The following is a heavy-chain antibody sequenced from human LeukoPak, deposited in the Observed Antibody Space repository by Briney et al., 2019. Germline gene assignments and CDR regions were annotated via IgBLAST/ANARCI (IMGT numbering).Heavy chain of an antibody. Sequence: ASVKVSCEASGYTFTGYDINWVRQATGQGLEWMGWMNPNSGNTGYAQKFQGRVTMTRNTSISTAYMELSSLRSEDTAVYYCARPWFGEFSPFDYWGQGTLVTVSS. D-gene: IGHD3-10*01. CDR2: MNPNSGNT. V-gene: IGHV1-8*01. CDR1: GYTFTGYD. J-gene: IGHJ4*02. CDR3: ARPWFGEFSPFDY.